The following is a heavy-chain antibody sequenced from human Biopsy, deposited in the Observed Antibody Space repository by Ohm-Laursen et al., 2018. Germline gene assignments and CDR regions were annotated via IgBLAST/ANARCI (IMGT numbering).Heavy chain of an antibody. CDR2: ISYDGSGE. Sequence: SSLRLSCAASGFTFTSYAMHWVRQAPGKGLEWMAVISYDGSGEYYADSLQGRFIISRDNPKNTVDLQMNSLRAEDTAVYFCARDGKRWDYSTYFSWHFDLWGRGTLVTVSS. D-gene: IGHD4-11*01. CDR3: ARDGKRWDYSTYFSWHFDL. V-gene: IGHV3-30*03. CDR1: GFTFTSYA. J-gene: IGHJ2*01.